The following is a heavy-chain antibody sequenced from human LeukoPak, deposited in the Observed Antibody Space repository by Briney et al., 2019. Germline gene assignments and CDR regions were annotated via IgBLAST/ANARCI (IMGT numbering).Heavy chain of an antibody. CDR2: MKEDGSQK. CDR1: GFTFSTYW. D-gene: IGHD5-18*01. CDR3: ARLPLTARRHFDY. V-gene: IGHV3-7*05. J-gene: IGHJ4*02. Sequence: GGSLRLSCAASGFTFSTYWMSWVRQAPGKGLEWVANMKEDGSQKYYVDSVKGRFTISRDNAKNSQYLQMNSLRAEDTAVYYCARLPLTARRHFDYWGQGTLVTVSS.